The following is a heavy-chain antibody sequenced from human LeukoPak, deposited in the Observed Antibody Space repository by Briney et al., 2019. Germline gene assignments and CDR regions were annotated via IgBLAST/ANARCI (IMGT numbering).Heavy chain of an antibody. CDR2: IYYSGST. Sequence: SETLSLTCTVSGGSISSYYWSWIRQPPGQGLEWIGYIYYSGSTNYNTSLKSRVTISVDPSKIQFSLKLSSVTAADTAVYYCAKALGYCSGGSCYRALWTEYYFDYWGQGTLVTVSS. D-gene: IGHD2-15*01. CDR3: AKALGYCSGGSCYRALWTEYYFDY. J-gene: IGHJ4*02. CDR1: GGSISSYY. V-gene: IGHV4-59*01.